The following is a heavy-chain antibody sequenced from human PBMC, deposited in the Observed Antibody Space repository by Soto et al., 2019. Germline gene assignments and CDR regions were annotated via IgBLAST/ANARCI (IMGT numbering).Heavy chain of an antibody. J-gene: IGHJ4*02. V-gene: IGHV3-23*01. CDR3: AKTGLDNSPSAIDS. D-gene: IGHD1-1*01. CDR2: ITGSGRDT. CDR1: GCTCRNNV. Sequence: PXGALMRSLSASGCTCRNNVLSWVRPAPGKGLDWVSGITGSGRDTSYADSVKGRFTISRGNSKNMVFLQMNSLRAEDTALYYWAKTGLDNSPSAIDSWGPGTLGTLSS.